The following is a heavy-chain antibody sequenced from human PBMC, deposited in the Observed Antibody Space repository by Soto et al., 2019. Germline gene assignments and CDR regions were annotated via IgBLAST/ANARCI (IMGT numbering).Heavy chain of an antibody. D-gene: IGHD2-15*01. CDR1: GYSFTSYW. CDR2: IYPGDSDT. J-gene: IGHJ6*02. Sequence: GESLKISCKGSGYSFTSYWIGWVRQMPGKGLEWMGIIYPGDSDTGYSPSFQGQVTISADKSISTAYLQWSSLKASDTAMYYCARFIVVVVAARYYYYGMDVWGQGTTVTVSS. V-gene: IGHV5-51*01. CDR3: ARFIVVVVAARYYYYGMDV.